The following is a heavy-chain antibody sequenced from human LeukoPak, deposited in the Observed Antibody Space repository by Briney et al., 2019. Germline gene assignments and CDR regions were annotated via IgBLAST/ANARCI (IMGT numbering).Heavy chain of an antibody. Sequence: SETLSLTCTVSGGSISSYYWSWIRQPPGKGLEWIGYIYTSGSTNYNPSLKSRATISVDTPKNQFSLKLSSVTAADTAVYYCARHGVTLEMATIEYYFDYWGQGTLVSVSS. V-gene: IGHV4-4*09. CDR1: GGSISSYY. J-gene: IGHJ4*02. CDR3: ARHGVTLEMATIEYYFDY. CDR2: IYTSGST. D-gene: IGHD5-24*01.